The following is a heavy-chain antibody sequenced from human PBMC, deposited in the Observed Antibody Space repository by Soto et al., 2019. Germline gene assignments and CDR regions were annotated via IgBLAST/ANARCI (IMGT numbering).Heavy chain of an antibody. J-gene: IGHJ6*02. CDR3: AYMFDYYGSGSIDSDMDV. CDR1: GFTFSSYA. Sequence: GGSLRLSCAASGFTFSSYAMSWVRQAPGKGLEWVSAISGSGGSTYYADSVKGRFTISRDNSKNTLYLQMNSLRAEDTAVYYCAYMFDYYGSGSIDSDMDVWGQGTTVTVSS. D-gene: IGHD3-10*01. V-gene: IGHV3-23*01. CDR2: ISGSGGST.